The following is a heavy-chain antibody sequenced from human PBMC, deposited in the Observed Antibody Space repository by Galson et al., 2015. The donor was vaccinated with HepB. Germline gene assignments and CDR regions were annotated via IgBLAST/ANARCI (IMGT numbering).Heavy chain of an antibody. CDR1: GFTFSSYA. CDR2: ISGSGGST. CDR3: AMGEVRGVIYGDAFDI. Sequence: SLRLSCAASGFTFSSYAMSWVRQAPGKGLEWVSAISGSGGSTYYADSVKGRFTISRDNSKNTLYLQMNSLRAEDTAVYYCAMGEVRGVIYGDAFDIWGQGNPGHRLL. V-gene: IGHV3-23*01. D-gene: IGHD3-10*01. J-gene: IGHJ3*02.